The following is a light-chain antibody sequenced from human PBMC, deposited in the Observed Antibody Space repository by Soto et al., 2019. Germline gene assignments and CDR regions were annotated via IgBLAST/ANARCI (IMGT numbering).Light chain of an antibody. CDR1: QSVSSSY. J-gene: IGKJ5*01. CDR3: QQRSNWPLIT. CDR2: GAS. Sequence: EIVLTQSPSTLSLSPGSRSNLSCRASQSVSSSYLAWYQQKPGQAPRLLIYGASSRATGIPDRFSGSGSGTDFTLTISSLQTEDFSVYYCQQRSNWPLITFGHGTRLEIK. V-gene: IGKV3D-20*02.